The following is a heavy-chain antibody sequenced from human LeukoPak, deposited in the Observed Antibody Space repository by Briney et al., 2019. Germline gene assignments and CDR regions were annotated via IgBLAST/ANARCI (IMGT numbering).Heavy chain of an antibody. CDR3: ARHVGGPSGFSYYVLDV. CDR1: GGSISRGNYY. V-gene: IGHV4-39*01. CDR2: VFYSGST. Sequence: SETLSLTCTVSGGSISRGNYYWSWIRQPPGKGLEWIGNVFYSGSTYYNPSLKSRVTISVDTSKKQFSLKLSSVTAADTAVYSCARHVGGPSGFSYYVLDVWGQGTTVIVSS. J-gene: IGHJ6*02. D-gene: IGHD2-15*01.